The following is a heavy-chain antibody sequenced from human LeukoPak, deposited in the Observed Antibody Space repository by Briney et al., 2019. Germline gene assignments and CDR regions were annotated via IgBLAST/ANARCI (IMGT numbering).Heavy chain of an antibody. CDR3: ARPYGDYNYYDY. CDR2: INPNSGGT. J-gene: IGHJ4*02. Sequence: ASVKVSCKASGYTFTSYGISWVRQAPGQGLEWMGWINPNSGGTNYAQKFQGRVTMTRDTSISTAYMELSRLRSDDTAVYYCARPYGDYNYYDYWGQGTLVTVSS. CDR1: GYTFTSYG. D-gene: IGHD4-17*01. V-gene: IGHV1-2*02.